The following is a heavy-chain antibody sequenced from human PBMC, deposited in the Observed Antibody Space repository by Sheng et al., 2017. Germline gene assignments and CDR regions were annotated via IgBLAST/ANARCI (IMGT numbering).Heavy chain of an antibody. CDR1: GGSFSDYY. V-gene: IGHV4-34*01. J-gene: IGHJ4*02. CDR2: INHSETT. Sequence: QVQLQQWGAGLLKPSETLSLTCAVYGGSFSDYYWSWIRQPPGKGLEWIGEINHSETTNYNPSLKSRVTIYSRYSRHVQDQFSLKLSSVTAADTAVYYCARARGDYVGQGPWSPSPQ. CDR3: ARARGDY.